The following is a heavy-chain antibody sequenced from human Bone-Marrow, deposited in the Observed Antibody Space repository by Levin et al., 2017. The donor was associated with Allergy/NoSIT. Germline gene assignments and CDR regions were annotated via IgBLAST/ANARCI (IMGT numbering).Heavy chain of an antibody. V-gene: IGHV6-1*01. CDR1: GDSVSSNSGS. CDR2: TYYRSKWYD. D-gene: IGHD1-14*01. Sequence: SQTLSLTCAISGDSVSSNSGSWNWLRQSPSRGLEWLGRTYYRSKWYDEYAVSVKSRVTINADTSKNQFSLQLNSVTPDDTAVYYCATGMGNNHGSYYFDYWGQGTLVTVSS. J-gene: IGHJ4*02. CDR3: ATGMGNNHGSYYFDY.